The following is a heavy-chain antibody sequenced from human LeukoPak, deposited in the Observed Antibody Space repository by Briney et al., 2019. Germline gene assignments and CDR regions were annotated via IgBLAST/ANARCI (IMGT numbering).Heavy chain of an antibody. CDR1: GGTFSSYA. V-gene: IGHV1-69*04. CDR2: IIPILGIA. Sequence: SVKVSCKASGGTFSSYAISWVRQAPGQGLEWMGRIIPILGIANYAQKLQGRVTMTTDTSTSTAYMELRSLRSDDTAVYYCARGSEKFTIFGVVITPNDYWGQGTLVTVSS. CDR3: ARGSEKFTIFGVVITPNDY. D-gene: IGHD3-3*01. J-gene: IGHJ4*02.